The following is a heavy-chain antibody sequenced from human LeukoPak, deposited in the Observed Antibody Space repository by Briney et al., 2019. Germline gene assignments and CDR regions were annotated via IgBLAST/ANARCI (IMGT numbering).Heavy chain of an antibody. CDR1: GFTFSSYS. V-gene: IGHV3-21*01. Sequence: GGSLRLSCAASGFTFSSYSMNWVRQAPGKGLEWVSSISSSSSYIYYADSVKGRFTISRDNAKNSLYLQMNSLRAEDTAVYYCAKGSSGWYREYFDYWGQGTLVTVSS. CDR2: ISSSSSYI. D-gene: IGHD6-19*01. J-gene: IGHJ4*02. CDR3: AKGSSGWYREYFDY.